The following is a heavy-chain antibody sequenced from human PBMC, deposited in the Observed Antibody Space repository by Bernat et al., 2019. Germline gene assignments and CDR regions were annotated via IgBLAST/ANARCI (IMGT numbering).Heavy chain of an antibody. D-gene: IGHD3-3*01. Sequence: VQLVESGGGVVQPGRSLRLSCAASGFTFSNYGMSWVRQAPGKGLEWVSGISGSGGYTYYADSVKGRFTISRDISKHTLFLQMNSLRAEDTALYYCAKQNYDFWSAYYTEGCGAFDVWGQGTMVTVSS. J-gene: IGHJ3*01. V-gene: IGHV3-23*04. CDR3: AKQNYDFWSAYYTEGCGAFDV. CDR1: GFTFSNYG. CDR2: ISGSGGYT.